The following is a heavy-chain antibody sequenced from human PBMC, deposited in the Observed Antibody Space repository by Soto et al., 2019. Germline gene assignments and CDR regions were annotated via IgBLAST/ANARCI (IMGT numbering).Heavy chain of an antibody. Sequence: PGGSLRLSCAASGFTFSSYAMSWVRQAPGKGLEWVSAISGSGGSTYYADSAKGRFTISRDNSKNTLYLQMNSLRAEDTAVYYCAGYCSSTSCYTWGMDVWGQGTTVTVSS. CDR3: AGYCSSTSCYTWGMDV. D-gene: IGHD2-2*02. CDR2: ISGSGGST. V-gene: IGHV3-23*01. J-gene: IGHJ6*02. CDR1: GFTFSSYA.